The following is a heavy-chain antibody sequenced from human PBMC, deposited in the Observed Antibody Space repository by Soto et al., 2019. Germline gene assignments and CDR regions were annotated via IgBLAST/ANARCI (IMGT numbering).Heavy chain of an antibody. V-gene: IGHV3-30*18. CDR1: GFTFSSYG. CDR3: VKDYGGGYDCFLFDY. Sequence: PGGSLRLSCAASGFTFSSYGMHWVRQAPGKGLEWVAVISYDGSNKYYADSVKGRFTISGDNSKNTLYLQMNSLRAEDTAVYYCVKDYGGGYDCFLFDYWSQGTLVTVSS. J-gene: IGHJ4*02. CDR2: ISYDGSNK. D-gene: IGHD5-12*01.